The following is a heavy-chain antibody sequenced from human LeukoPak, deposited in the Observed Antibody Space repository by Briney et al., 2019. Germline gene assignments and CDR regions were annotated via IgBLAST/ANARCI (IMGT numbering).Heavy chain of an antibody. CDR3: AKAPVTTCRGAFCYPFDY. Sequence: GGSLRLSCAASGFNFESYSMNWVRQAPGKGLEWVSSISFSGSYIYYAASVKGRFTISRDSSKNTLFLQMNRLRPEDAAVYYCAKAPVTTCRGAFCYPFDYWGLGTLVTVSS. J-gene: IGHJ4*02. CDR1: GFNFESYS. V-gene: IGHV3-21*04. D-gene: IGHD2-15*01. CDR2: ISFSGSYI.